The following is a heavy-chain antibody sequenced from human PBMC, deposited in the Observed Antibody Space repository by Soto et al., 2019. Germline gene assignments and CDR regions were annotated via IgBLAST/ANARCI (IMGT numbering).Heavy chain of an antibody. V-gene: IGHV4-30-4*01. Sequence: QVQLQESGPGLVEPSQTLSLTCTVSGGSISSVYYYWSWIRQPPGKGLEWMGHIYDSGSTYSNPSVESRASISVDTSKTQCSLKLTSVTDADTAVYYCARGPAGDKVDYWGQGTLVTVSS. J-gene: IGHJ4*02. CDR1: GGSISSVYYY. CDR3: ARGPAGDKVDY. D-gene: IGHD7-27*01. CDR2: IYDSGST.